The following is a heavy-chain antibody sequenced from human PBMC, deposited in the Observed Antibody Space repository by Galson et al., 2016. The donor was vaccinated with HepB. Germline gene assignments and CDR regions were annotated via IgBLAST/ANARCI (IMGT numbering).Heavy chain of an antibody. J-gene: IGHJ4*02. CDR2: VSGSGDNT. CDR3: TMISWSTSSGFGF. Sequence: SLRLSCAASEFTFSNYGMSWVRQAPGKGLEWVSAVSGSGDNTYYADSVKGRFTISRDNSRNTVYVQINSLRAEDTAIYYCTMISWSTSSGFGFWGQGTRVTVSS. V-gene: IGHV3-23*01. CDR1: EFTFSNYG. D-gene: IGHD3-22*01.